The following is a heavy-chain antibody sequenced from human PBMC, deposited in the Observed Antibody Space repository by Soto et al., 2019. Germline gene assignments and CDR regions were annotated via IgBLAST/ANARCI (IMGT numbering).Heavy chain of an antibody. Sequence: AGGSLRLACAASGFTFSNYAMSWVRQAPGKGLEWVSAIDGSSATTNYADSVKGRFTISRDNSKNTLFLHMSGLRAEDTAVYYCARDRRPSIYSGLAVWGQGTTVNVSS. J-gene: IGHJ6*02. D-gene: IGHD2-2*01. CDR3: ARDRRPSIYSGLAV. V-gene: IGHV3-23*01. CDR1: GFTFSNYA. CDR2: IDGSSATT.